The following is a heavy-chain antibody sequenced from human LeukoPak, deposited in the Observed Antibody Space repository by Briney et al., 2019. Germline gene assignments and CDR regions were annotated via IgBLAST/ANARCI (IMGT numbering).Heavy chain of an antibody. Sequence: GASVKVSCKASGYTFTDYYIHWVRQAPGQGLEWMGWINPNSGGTNYAQKFQGRVTMTRDTSISTAYMELSRLRADDTAVYYCARGSFSADAPLVLDYFYHWGQGTLVTDSS. V-gene: IGHV1-2*02. D-gene: IGHD5-18*01. CDR1: GYTFTDYY. CDR2: INPNSGGT. J-gene: IGHJ1*01. CDR3: ARGSFSADAPLVLDYFYH.